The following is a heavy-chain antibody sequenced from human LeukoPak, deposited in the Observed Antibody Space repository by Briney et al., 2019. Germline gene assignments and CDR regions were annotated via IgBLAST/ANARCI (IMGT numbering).Heavy chain of an antibody. V-gene: IGHV3-21*01. CDR3: ARRRDGYNYFDY. Sequence: GGPLRLSCAASGFTFSSYSMNWVRQAPGKGLEWVSSISSSSSYIYYADSVKGRFTISRDNAKNSLYLQMNSLRAEDTAVYYCARRRDGYNYFDYWGQGTLVTVSS. J-gene: IGHJ4*02. D-gene: IGHD5-24*01. CDR1: GFTFSSYS. CDR2: ISSSSSYI.